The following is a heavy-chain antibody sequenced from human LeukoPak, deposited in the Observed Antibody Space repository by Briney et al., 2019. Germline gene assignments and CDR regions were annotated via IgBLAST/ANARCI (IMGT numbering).Heavy chain of an antibody. V-gene: IGHV3-7*01. J-gene: IGHJ4*02. Sequence: GGSLRLSCAASGFPFNAYWMTWVRQAPGKGLEWVANIRQDGDTKYYVDSVKGRFTISRDNSKNTLYLQMNSLRAEDMAVYYCAGDKYSSGWLDYWGQGTLVTVSS. CDR3: AGDKYSSGWLDY. CDR2: IRQDGDTK. CDR1: GFPFNAYW. D-gene: IGHD6-19*01.